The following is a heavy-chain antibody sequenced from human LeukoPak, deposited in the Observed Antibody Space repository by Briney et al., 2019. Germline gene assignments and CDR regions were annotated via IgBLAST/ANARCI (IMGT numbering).Heavy chain of an antibody. D-gene: IGHD6-13*01. J-gene: IGHJ4*02. V-gene: IGHV3-48*03. Sequence: GGSLRLSCAASGFTFSSYEMNWVRQAPWKGLEWVSYISSSGSTIYYADSVKGRFTISRDNAKNSLYLQMNSLRAEDTAVYYCAAKHSSCYSGFDYWGQGTLVTVSS. CDR3: AAKHSSCYSGFDY. CDR1: GFTFSSYE. CDR2: ISSSGSTI.